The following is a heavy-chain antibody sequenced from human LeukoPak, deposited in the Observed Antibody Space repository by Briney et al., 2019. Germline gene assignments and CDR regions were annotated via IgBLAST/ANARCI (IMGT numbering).Heavy chain of an antibody. CDR2: ISGGGRTT. D-gene: IGHD2-21*02. CDR1: GFTFSSYA. Sequence: GGSLRLSCAASGFTFSSYAMSWVRQAPGKGLEWVSSISGGGRTTYYANSVKGRFTISRDNSKNTLYLQMNTLRAEDTAVYYCAKLSGGDCYSSCYYDMDVWGQGTMVTVSS. V-gene: IGHV3-23*01. J-gene: IGHJ6*02. CDR3: AKLSGGDCYSSCYYDMDV.